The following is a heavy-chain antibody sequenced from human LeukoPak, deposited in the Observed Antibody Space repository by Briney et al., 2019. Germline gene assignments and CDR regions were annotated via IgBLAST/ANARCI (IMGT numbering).Heavy chain of an antibody. CDR2: IYYSGST. J-gene: IGHJ6*03. CDR3: ARFKYGGGSGYLHYYYYYMDV. V-gene: IGHV4-59*01. D-gene: IGHD3-22*01. Sequence: SETLSLTCTVSGGSISSYYWSWIRQPPGKGLEWIGYIYYSGSTNYNPSLKSRVTISVDTSKNQFSLKLSSVTAADTAVYYCARFKYGGGSGYLHYYYYYMDVWGKGTTVTVSS. CDR1: GGSISSYY.